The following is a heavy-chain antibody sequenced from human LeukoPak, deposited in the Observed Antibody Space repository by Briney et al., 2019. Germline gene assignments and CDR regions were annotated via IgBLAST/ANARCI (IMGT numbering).Heavy chain of an antibody. CDR2: IYTSGST. Sequence: PSETLSLTCTVSGGSISSYYWSWIRQPAGKGLEWIGRIYTSGSTNYNPSLKSRVTMSVDTSKNQFSLKLSSVTAADTAVYYCARDGYYYDSSGYFPWAFDIWGQGTMVTVPS. CDR1: GGSISSYY. J-gene: IGHJ3*02. V-gene: IGHV4-4*07. CDR3: ARDGYYYDSSGYFPWAFDI. D-gene: IGHD3-22*01.